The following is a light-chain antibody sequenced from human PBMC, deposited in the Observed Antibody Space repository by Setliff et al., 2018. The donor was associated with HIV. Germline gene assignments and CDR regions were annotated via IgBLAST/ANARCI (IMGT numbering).Light chain of an antibody. J-gene: IGLJ3*02. Sequence: QSALAQPPSLSGAPGQRVTISCTGSNSNIGSGSDVHWYQVLPETGPRLLIYSDVGRPSGVPDRFSGSKSGTAASLAITGLQVEDEADYYCQSYDTSLGVSVFGGGTKGTV. CDR1: NSNIGSGSD. CDR2: SDV. V-gene: IGLV1-40*01. CDR3: QSYDTSLGVSV.